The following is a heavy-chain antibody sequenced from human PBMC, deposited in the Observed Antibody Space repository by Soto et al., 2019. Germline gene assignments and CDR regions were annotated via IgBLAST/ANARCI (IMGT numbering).Heavy chain of an antibody. Sequence: QVQLVQSGAEVKKPGSSVKVSCKASGGTFSSYTISWVRQAPGQGLEWMGRIIPILGIANYAQKFQGRVTITADKSTSTASMELSSLRSEDTAVYYCATGFGESLTTLSSGYGNLAYCGQGTLVTVSS. CDR2: IIPILGIA. CDR3: ATGFGESLTTLSSGYGNLAY. CDR1: GGTFSSYT. D-gene: IGHD3-10*01. J-gene: IGHJ4*02. V-gene: IGHV1-69*02.